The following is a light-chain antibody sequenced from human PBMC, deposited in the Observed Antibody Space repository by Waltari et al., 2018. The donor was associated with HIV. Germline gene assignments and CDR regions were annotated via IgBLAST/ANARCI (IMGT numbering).Light chain of an antibody. Sequence: QSALTQPASVSGSPGQSITLSCTGASSDVGRYNYVSWYQHHPGKAPKLIIYDVSNRPSGVSNRFSGSKSGTTASLTISGLQAEDEADYYCSSYTSSRTGVFGGGTKLTVL. CDR1: SSDVGRYNY. CDR3: SSYTSSRTGV. V-gene: IGLV2-14*03. J-gene: IGLJ3*02. CDR2: DVS.